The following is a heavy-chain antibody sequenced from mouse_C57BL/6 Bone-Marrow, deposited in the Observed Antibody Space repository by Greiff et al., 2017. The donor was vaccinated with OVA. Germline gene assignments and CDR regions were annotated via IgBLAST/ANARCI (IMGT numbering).Heavy chain of an antibody. D-gene: IGHD1-1*01. CDR2: IYPRSGNT. V-gene: IGHV1-81*01. Sequence: QVQLQQSGAELARPGASVKLSCKASGYTFTSYGISWVKQRTGQGLEWIGEIYPRSGNTYYNEKFKGKATLTADKSSSTAYMELRSLTSEDSAVYFCARDYGSSSWFAYWGQGTLVTVSA. J-gene: IGHJ3*01. CDR3: ARDYGSSSWFAY. CDR1: GYTFTSYG.